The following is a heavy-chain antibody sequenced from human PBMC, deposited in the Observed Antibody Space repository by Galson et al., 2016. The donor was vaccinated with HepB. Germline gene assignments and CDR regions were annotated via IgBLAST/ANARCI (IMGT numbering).Heavy chain of an antibody. J-gene: IGHJ5*02. CDR2: ISYDGSNK. Sequence: SLRLSCAASGFTFTSHAVHWVRQAPGQGLQWVAVISYDGSNKYYAASVKGRFTISRDNPKNTLYLQMNSLTTEDTAESYCAKDLCIGGSCNLGWFDPWGQGTLVTVSS. CDR1: GFTFTSHA. CDR3: AKDLCIGGSCNLGWFDP. V-gene: IGHV3-30*18. D-gene: IGHD2-15*01.